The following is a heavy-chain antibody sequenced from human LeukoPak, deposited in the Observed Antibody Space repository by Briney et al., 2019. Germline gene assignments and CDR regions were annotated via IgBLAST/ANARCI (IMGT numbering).Heavy chain of an antibody. CDR1: GYTFTGYY. D-gene: IGHD2-15*01. J-gene: IGHJ4*02. V-gene: IGHV1-2*06. CDR2: INPNSGGT. CDR3: ARVGVAVLAAEGDY. Sequence: GASVKVSCKASGYTFTGYYMHWVRQAPGQGLEWMGRINPNSGGTNYAQKFQGRVTMTRDTSISTAYMELSGLRADDTAVYYCARVGVAVLAAEGDYWGQGTLVTVSS.